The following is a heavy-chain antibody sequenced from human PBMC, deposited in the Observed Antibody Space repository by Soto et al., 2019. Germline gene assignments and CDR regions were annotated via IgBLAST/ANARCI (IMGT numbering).Heavy chain of an antibody. J-gene: IGHJ3*02. CDR3: ARHRGVDTAMGDAFDI. CDR2: IYYSGST. V-gene: IGHV4-59*08. Sequence: SETLSLTCTVSGGSISSYYWSWIRQPPGKGLEWIGYIYYSGSTNYNPSLKSRVTISVDTSKNKFSLKLSSVTAADTAVYYCARHRGVDTAMGDAFDIWGQGTMVTVSS. CDR1: GGSISSYY. D-gene: IGHD5-18*01.